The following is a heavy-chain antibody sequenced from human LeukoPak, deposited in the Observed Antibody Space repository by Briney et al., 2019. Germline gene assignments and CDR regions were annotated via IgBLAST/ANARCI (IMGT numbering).Heavy chain of an antibody. J-gene: IGHJ4*02. CDR2: ISAYNGNT. D-gene: IGHD6-13*01. Sequence: LWASVKVSCKASGYTFTSYGISWVRQAPGQGLEWMGWISAYNGNTNYAQKLQGRVTMTTDTSTSTAYMELRSLRSDDTAVYYCATLVRYSSSWYTGLGYFEYWGQGTLVTVSS. V-gene: IGHV1-18*01. CDR3: ATLVRYSSSWYTGLGYFEY. CDR1: GYTFTSYG.